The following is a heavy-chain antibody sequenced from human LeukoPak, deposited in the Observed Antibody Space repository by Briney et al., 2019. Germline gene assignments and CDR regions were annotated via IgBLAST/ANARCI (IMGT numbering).Heavy chain of an antibody. CDR1: GGSFSGYY. V-gene: IGHV4-59*01. CDR2: IYYSGST. J-gene: IGHJ4*02. CDR3: ARGYCSSTSCYLADY. Sequence: SEALSLTCAVYGGSFSGYYWSWIRQPPGKGLEWIGYIYYSGSTNYNPSLKSRVTISVDTSKNQFSLKLSSVTAADTAVYYCARGYCSSTSCYLADYWGQGTLVTVSS. D-gene: IGHD2-2*01.